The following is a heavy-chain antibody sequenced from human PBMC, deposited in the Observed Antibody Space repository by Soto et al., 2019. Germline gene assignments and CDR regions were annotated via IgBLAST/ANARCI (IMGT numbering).Heavy chain of an antibody. J-gene: IGHJ4*01. D-gene: IGHD2-2*01. CDR3: ARGFIPEKY. CDR2: VNTYTGNT. Sequence: GAPVKASSKASGYAFTDYGARWARRAPGQGLEWIGWVNTYTGNTKNEKKYQGRVSFSTDASPRTVYLELTHLALDDAAAYYCARGFIPEKYWCQGTRGSVSS. V-gene: IGHV1-18*01. CDR1: GYAFTDYG.